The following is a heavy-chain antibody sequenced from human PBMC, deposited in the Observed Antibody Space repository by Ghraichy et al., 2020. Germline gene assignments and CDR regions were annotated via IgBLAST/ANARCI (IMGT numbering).Heavy chain of an antibody. D-gene: IGHD2-8*01. CDR1: GGSISSTDYY. CDR3: ARLGGKYCSNGICPTG. V-gene: IGHV4-39*01. Sequence: SETLSLTCTVSGGSISSTDYYWGWIRQPPGKGLEWIGSIYFSGSTYYSPSLNSRVTISVDTSTNQFSLKLSSVTAADTAVYYWARLGGKYCSNGICPTGWGQGTLVTVSS. J-gene: IGHJ4*02. CDR2: IYFSGST.